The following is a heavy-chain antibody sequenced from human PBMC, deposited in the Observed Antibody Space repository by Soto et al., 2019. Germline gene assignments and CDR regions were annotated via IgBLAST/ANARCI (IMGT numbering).Heavy chain of an antibody. CDR1: GSTFSSYA. J-gene: IGHJ5*02. V-gene: IGHV1-3*01. D-gene: IGHD6-19*01. CDR3: ARDRRIAVDWFDP. CDR2: INAGNGNT. Sequence: GASVKLSCKASGSTFSSYAISWVRQAPGQRLEWMGWINAGNGNTKYSQKFQGRVTITRDTSASTAYMELSSLRSEDTAVYYCARDRRIAVDWFDPWGQGTLVTVSS.